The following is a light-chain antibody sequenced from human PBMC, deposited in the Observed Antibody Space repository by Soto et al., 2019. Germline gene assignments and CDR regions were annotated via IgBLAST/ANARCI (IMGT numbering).Light chain of an antibody. CDR3: AAWDDNLNGPL. CDR2: SDD. J-gene: IGLJ3*02. V-gene: IGLV1-44*01. Sequence: QSALTQPPSLSGTPGQRVTLSCSGSNSNIGRYSVNWYQHFPGTAPKILIYSDDERPSGVPDRFSGSKSGTSASLAISGLQSEDEAEYYCAAWDDNLNGPLFGGVTKLTVL. CDR1: NSNIGRYS.